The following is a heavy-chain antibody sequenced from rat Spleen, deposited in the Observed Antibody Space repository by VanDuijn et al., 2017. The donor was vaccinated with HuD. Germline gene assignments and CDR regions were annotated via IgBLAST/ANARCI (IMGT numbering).Heavy chain of an antibody. D-gene: IGHD1-12*02. CDR2: ISTGGGNT. Sequence: EVQLVESGGGLVQPGRSMKLSCAALGFTFSNYYMAWVRQAPTEGLEWVASISTGGGNTYYRDSVKGRFTISRDNAKSTLYLQLDSLRSEDTATYYCTTDTFYDGTYYPGGFDYWGQGVMVTVSS. CDR1: GFTFSNYY. CDR3: TTDTFYDGTYYPGGFDY. J-gene: IGHJ2*01. V-gene: IGHV5-25*01.